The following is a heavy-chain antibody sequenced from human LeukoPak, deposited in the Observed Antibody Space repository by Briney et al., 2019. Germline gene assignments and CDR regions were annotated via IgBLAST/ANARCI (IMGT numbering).Heavy chain of an antibody. Sequence: PGGSLRLSCAASGFTFSSYAMHWVRQAPGKGLEWVAVISYDGSNKYYADPVKGRFTISRDNSKNTLYLQMNSLRAEDTAVYYCARDWANIVVVVAATPATWFDPWGQGTLVTVSS. CDR2: ISYDGSNK. V-gene: IGHV3-30-3*01. CDR3: ARDWANIVVVVAATPATWFDP. D-gene: IGHD2-15*01. CDR1: GFTFSSYA. J-gene: IGHJ5*02.